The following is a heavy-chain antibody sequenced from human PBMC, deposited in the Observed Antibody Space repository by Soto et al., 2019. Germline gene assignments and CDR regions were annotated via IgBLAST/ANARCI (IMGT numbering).Heavy chain of an antibody. CDR2: ISYDGSNK. V-gene: IGHV3-30-3*01. J-gene: IGHJ4*02. CDR1: GFTFSSYA. CDR3: ARDAPCGGDCYGVFDY. Sequence: GSLRLSCAASGFTFSSYAMHWVRQSPGKGLEWVAVISYDGSNKYYADSVKGRFTISRDNSKNTLYLQMNSLRAEDTAVYYCARDAPCGGDCYGVFDYWGQGTLVTVSS. D-gene: IGHD2-21*02.